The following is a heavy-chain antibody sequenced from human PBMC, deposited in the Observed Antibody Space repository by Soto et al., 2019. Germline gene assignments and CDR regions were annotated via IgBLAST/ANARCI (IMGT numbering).Heavy chain of an antibody. CDR3: AKCLAISIMGADFDY. J-gene: IGHJ4*02. CDR2: ISGSGSNT. CDR1: GLRFSSYV. D-gene: IGHD1-26*01. Sequence: EVQLLESGGGLVQPGGSPRLSCAASGLRFSSYVMNWVRQAPGKGLEWVSGISGSGSNTYYADSVRGRFTISRDNSKNTLYLEVSSLRVEDTAVYYCAKCLAISIMGADFDYWGQGTLVTVSS. V-gene: IGHV3-23*01.